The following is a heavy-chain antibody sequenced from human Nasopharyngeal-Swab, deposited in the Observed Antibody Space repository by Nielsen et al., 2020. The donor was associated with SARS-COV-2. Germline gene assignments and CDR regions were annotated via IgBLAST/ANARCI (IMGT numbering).Heavy chain of an antibody. CDR1: GYTFTGYY. D-gene: IGHD2-15*01. CDR3: ATGAVVAATGWFDP. V-gene: IGHV1-2*02. J-gene: IGHJ5*02. Sequence: ASVKVSCKASGYTFTGYYMHWVRQAPGQGLEWMGWINPNSGGTNYAQKFQGRVTMTEDTSTDTAYMELSSLRSEDTAVYYCATGAVVAATGWFDPWGQGTLVTVSS. CDR2: INPNSGGT.